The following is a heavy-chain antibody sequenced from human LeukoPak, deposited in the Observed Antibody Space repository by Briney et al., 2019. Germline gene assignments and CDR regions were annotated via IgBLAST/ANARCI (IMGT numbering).Heavy chain of an antibody. V-gene: IGHV3-7*01. CDR3: ATDRGWRTSGYYLYYFEY. CDR2: IKHDGSEK. CDR1: GFTFSTSW. D-gene: IGHD3-3*01. Sequence: GGSLRLSCAASGFTFSTSWMSWVRQVPGKGLEWVASIKHDGSEKYYVDSVRGRFTISRDNTMNSLYLQMSSLRAEDTAVYYCATDRGWRTSGYYLYYFEYWGQGTLVTFSS. J-gene: IGHJ4*02.